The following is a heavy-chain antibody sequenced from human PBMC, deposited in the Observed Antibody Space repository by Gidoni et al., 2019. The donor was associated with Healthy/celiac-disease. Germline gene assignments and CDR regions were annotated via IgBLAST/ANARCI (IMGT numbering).Heavy chain of an antibody. CDR1: GGTLSSYA. CDR2: IIPIFGTS. J-gene: IGHJ6*02. CDR3: ASTPPYGWNYYYYYYGMDV. V-gene: IGHV1-69*01. D-gene: IGHD1-7*01. Sequence: QVQLVQSGAEVKKPGSSVKVSCKASGGTLSSYAISWVRQAPGQGLEWMGGIIPIFGTSNYAQKFHVRVTITADESTSTAYMELSSLRSEDTAVYYCASTPPYGWNYYYYYYGMDVWGQGTTVTVSS.